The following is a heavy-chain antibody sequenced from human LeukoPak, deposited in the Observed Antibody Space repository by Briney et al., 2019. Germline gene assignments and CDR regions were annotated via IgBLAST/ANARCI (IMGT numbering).Heavy chain of an antibody. J-gene: IGHJ4*02. CDR1: GFTFSSYG. D-gene: IGHD6-19*01. Sequence: GGSLRLSCAASGFTFSSYGMHWVRQAPGKGLEWVTSIRSDGGIKYYAASVKGRFTISKDSSKNTLYLQMNSLRAEDTAVYYCAKDFSGWYNYFDYWGQGTLVTVSS. CDR3: AKDFSGWYNYFDY. CDR2: IRSDGGIK. V-gene: IGHV3-30*02.